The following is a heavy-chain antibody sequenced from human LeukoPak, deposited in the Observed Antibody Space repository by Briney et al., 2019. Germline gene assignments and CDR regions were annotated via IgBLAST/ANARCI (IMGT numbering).Heavy chain of an antibody. Sequence: SETLSLTCTVSGGSISSSSYYWGWIRQPPGKGLEWIGSIYYSGSTYYNPSLKSRVTISVDTSKNQFSLKLSSVTAADTAVYYCARGGRSGSYYNPMGGYWGQGTLVTVSS. CDR3: ARGGRSGSYYNPMGGY. D-gene: IGHD3-10*01. J-gene: IGHJ4*02. V-gene: IGHV4-39*07. CDR2: IYYSGST. CDR1: GGSISSSSYY.